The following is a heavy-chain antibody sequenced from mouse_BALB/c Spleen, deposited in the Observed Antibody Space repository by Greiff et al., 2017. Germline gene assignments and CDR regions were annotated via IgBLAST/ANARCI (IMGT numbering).Heavy chain of an antibody. V-gene: IGHV5-4*02. CDR3: ARGKYFDV. Sequence: DVKLVESGGGLVKPGGSLKLSCAASGFTFSDYYMYWVRQTPEKRLEWVATISDGGSYTYYPDSVKGRFTISRDNAKNNLYLQMSSLKSEDTAMYYCARGKYFDVWGAGTTVTVSS. CDR1: GFTFSDYY. J-gene: IGHJ1*01. CDR2: ISDGGSYT.